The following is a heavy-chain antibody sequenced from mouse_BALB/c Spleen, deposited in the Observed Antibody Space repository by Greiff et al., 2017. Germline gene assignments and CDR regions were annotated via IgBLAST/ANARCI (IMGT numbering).Heavy chain of an antibody. J-gene: IGHJ1*01. V-gene: IGHV1S41*01. CDR1: GYTFTSYW. CDR2: IAPGSGST. CDR3: ARGRGPHLDV. Sequence: DLVKPGASVKLSCKASGYTFTSYWINWIKQRPGQGLEWIGRIAPGSGSTYYNEMFKGKATLTVDTSSITADIQLSSLSSEDSAVYFCARGRGPHLDVWGAGTTVTVSS. D-gene: IGHD6-1*01.